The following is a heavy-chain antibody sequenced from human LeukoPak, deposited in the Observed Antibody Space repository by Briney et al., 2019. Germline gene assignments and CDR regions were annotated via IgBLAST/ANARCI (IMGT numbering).Heavy chain of an antibody. Sequence: PSETLSLTCTVSGYSISSGYYWGWIRQPPGKGLEWIGSIYHSGSTYYNPSLKSRATISVDTSKNQFSLKLSSVTAADTAVYYCARRISSWYAIDYWGQGTLVTVSS. CDR2: IYHSGST. V-gene: IGHV4-38-2*02. CDR3: ARRISSWYAIDY. D-gene: IGHD6-13*01. J-gene: IGHJ4*02. CDR1: GYSISSGYY.